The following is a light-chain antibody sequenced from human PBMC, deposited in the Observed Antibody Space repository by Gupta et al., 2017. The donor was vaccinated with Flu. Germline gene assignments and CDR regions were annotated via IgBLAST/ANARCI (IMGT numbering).Light chain of an antibody. CDR2: ENN. J-gene: IGLJ1*01. Sequence: QSMLTQPPSMSAAPGQKVTISCSGSNSNIGNNYVSWYQQFPGTAPRLLIYENNKRPSGIPDRFSGSKSGPSATLDITGLQTGDEADYYCGTWDGSLNGYVFGIGTKVSVL. CDR3: GTWDGSLNGYV. V-gene: IGLV1-51*02. CDR1: NSNIGNNY.